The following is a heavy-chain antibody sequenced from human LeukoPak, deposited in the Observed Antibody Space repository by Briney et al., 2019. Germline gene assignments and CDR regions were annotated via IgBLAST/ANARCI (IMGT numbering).Heavy chain of an antibody. CDR1: GFTFSNYW. CDR3: ARGAGIVGSTTPFDY. D-gene: IGHD1-26*01. J-gene: IGHJ4*02. Sequence: GGSLRLSCAASGFTFSNYWMHWVRQTPGKGLVWVSRINTDGTTRYADSVKGRFTISRGNAKNTLYLQMDSLRAEDTAVYYCARGAGIVGSTTPFDYWGQGALVTVSS. V-gene: IGHV3-74*01. CDR2: INTDGTT.